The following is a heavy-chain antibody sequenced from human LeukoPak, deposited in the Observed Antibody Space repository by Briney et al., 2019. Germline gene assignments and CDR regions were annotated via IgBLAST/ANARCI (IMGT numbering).Heavy chain of an antibody. Sequence: GGSLRLTCAASGFTFSSYAMSWVRQAPSKGLEWVSAISGSGGSTYYADSVKGRSTIYRDNSKNTLYLQTNSQRDEDTAVYYCAKDRRGIVLMVYAPTAIFGWFDPWGQGALVSVSS. D-gene: IGHD2-8*01. CDR3: AKDRRGIVLMVYAPTAIFGWFDP. J-gene: IGHJ5*02. CDR2: ISGSGGST. V-gene: IGHV3-23*01. CDR1: GFTFSSYA.